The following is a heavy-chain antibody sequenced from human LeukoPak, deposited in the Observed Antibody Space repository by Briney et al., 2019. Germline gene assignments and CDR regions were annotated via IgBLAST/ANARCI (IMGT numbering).Heavy chain of an antibody. D-gene: IGHD1-26*01. CDR3: ASSVVGATDDAFDI. CDR2: INHSGST. V-gene: IGHV4-34*01. CDR1: GGSFSGYY. Sequence: SETLSLTCAVYGGSFSGYYWSWIRQPPGKGLEWIGEINHSGSTNYNPSLKSRVTISVDTSKNQFSLELSSVTAADTAVYYCASSVVGATDDAFDIWGQGTMVTVSS. J-gene: IGHJ3*02.